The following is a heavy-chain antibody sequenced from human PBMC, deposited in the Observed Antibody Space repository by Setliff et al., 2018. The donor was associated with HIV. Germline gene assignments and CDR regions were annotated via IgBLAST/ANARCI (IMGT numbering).Heavy chain of an antibody. CDR3: ARDDCSSISCNGKSGFQH. D-gene: IGHD2-2*01. Sequence: GGSLRLSCAASGFTFSSYWMHWVRQAPGKGLVWVSHINSDGSSTTYADSVMGRFTISRGNAKNTLCLQMNSLRAEDTAVYYCARDDCSSISCNGKSGFQHWGQGTLVTVSS. J-gene: IGHJ1*01. CDR1: GFTFSSYW. V-gene: IGHV3-74*03. CDR2: INSDGSST.